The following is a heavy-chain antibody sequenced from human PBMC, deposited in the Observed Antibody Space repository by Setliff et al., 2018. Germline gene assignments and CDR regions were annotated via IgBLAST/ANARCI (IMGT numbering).Heavy chain of an antibody. D-gene: IGHD3-3*01. CDR1: GYTFTSYY. CDR3: ARANVLRFLEWLLSGGDYYYYYYMDV. J-gene: IGHJ6*03. CDR2: INPSGGST. V-gene: IGHV1-46*01. Sequence: VASVKVSCKASGYTFTSYYMHWVRQAPGQGLEWMGIINPSGGSTSYAQKFQGRVTMTRDTSTSTVYMELSSLRSEDTAVYYCARANVLRFLEWLLSGGDYYYYYYMDVWGKGTTVTVSS.